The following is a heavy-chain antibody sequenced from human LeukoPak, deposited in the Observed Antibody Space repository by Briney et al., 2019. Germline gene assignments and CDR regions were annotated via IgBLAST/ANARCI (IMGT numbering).Heavy chain of an antibody. D-gene: IGHD1-26*01. Sequence: GESLKISCKGSGYSFTSYWVGWVRQMPGKGLEWMGIIYPGDSDTRYSPSFQGQVAISADKSISTAYLQWSSLKASDTAMYYCARRIVGADDAFDIWGQGTMVTVSS. CDR1: GYSFTSYW. J-gene: IGHJ3*02. CDR2: IYPGDSDT. CDR3: ARRIVGADDAFDI. V-gene: IGHV5-51*01.